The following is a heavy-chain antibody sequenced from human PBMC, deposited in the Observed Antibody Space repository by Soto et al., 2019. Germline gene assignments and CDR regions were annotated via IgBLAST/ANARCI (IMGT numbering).Heavy chain of an antibody. CDR3: TRLYGV. V-gene: IGHV3-15*07. Sequence: VQLVESGGGFVKPGGSLRLSCAASGLTFSNTWLNWVRQGPVRGLEWVGRIKSNPDGGTTDYAAPVKGRFTISRDYSKNTMYLEMDSLKTEDTAVYYCTRLYGVWGQGTRVTVSS. D-gene: IGHD3-10*01. CDR1: GLTFSNTW. J-gene: IGHJ6*02. CDR2: IKSNPDGGTT.